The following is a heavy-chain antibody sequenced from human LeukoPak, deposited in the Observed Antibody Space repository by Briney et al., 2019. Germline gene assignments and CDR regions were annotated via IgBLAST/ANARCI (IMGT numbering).Heavy chain of an antibody. Sequence: EASVKVSCKASGGTFSSYAISWVRQAPGQGLEWMGGIIPIFGTANYAQKFQGRVTITADESTSTAYMELSSLRSEDTAVYYCARATSHAKHFDYWGQGTLVTVSS. CDR2: IIPIFGTA. J-gene: IGHJ4*02. CDR3: ARATSHAKHFDY. CDR1: GGTFSSYA. D-gene: IGHD2-2*01. V-gene: IGHV1-69*13.